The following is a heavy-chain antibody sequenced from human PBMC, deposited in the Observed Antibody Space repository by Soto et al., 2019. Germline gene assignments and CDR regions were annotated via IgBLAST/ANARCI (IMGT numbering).Heavy chain of an antibody. D-gene: IGHD6-13*01. CDR2: IIPIFGTA. V-gene: IGHV1-69*13. CDR1: GGTFSSYA. Sequence: ASVKVSCKASGGTFSSYAISWVRQAPGQGLEWMGGIIPIFGTANFAQKFQGRVTITADESTSTAYMELSSLRSEDTAVYYCARVQPDRDGSWYPWGQGTLVTVSS. J-gene: IGHJ5*02. CDR3: ARVQPDRDGSWYP.